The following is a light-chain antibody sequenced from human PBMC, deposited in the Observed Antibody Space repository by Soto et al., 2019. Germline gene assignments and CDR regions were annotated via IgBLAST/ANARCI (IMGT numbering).Light chain of an antibody. Sequence: EIVMTQSPVILSASPGERATLSCRASQSIISNLAWYQQRPGQPPRLLIYEASTRATGIPNRFSGSGSGTEFTLTISSLDFEDFGIYYCQQYNNWPPLTFGGGTNVAIK. CDR2: EAS. V-gene: IGKV3-15*01. J-gene: IGKJ4*01. CDR1: QSIISN. CDR3: QQYNNWPPLT.